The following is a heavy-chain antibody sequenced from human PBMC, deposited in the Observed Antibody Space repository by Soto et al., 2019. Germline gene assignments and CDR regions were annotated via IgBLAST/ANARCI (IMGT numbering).Heavy chain of an antibody. CDR3: ARIGSNNYCSGGSCYAFDY. CDR2: IKEDGSAK. CDR1: GFTFSRYW. V-gene: IGHV3-7*03. J-gene: IGHJ4*02. Sequence: GGSLRLSCAASGFTFSRYWMSWVRQAPGKGPEWVANIKEDGSAKYYVDSVKGRFTISRDNVENSLYLQLNSLRAEDTAVYYCARIGSNNYCSGGSCYAFDYWGQGTLVTVSS. D-gene: IGHD2-15*01.